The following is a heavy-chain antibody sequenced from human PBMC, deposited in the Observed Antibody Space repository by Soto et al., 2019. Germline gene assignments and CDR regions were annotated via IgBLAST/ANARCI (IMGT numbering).Heavy chain of an antibody. Sequence: ASVKVSCKASGYTFTSYDINWVRQATGQGLEWMGWMNPNSGNTGYAQKFRGRVTMTRNTSISTAYMELSSLRSEDTAVYYCARGRGATYYYYYYMDVWGKGTTVTVSS. V-gene: IGHV1-8*01. J-gene: IGHJ6*03. CDR1: GYTFTSYD. CDR3: ARGRGATYYYYYYMDV. CDR2: MNPNSGNT. D-gene: IGHD3-10*01.